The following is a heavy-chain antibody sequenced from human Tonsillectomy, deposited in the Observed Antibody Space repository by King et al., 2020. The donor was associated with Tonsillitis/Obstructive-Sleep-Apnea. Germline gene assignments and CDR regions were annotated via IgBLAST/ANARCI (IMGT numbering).Heavy chain of an antibody. V-gene: IGHV7-4-1*02. CDR1: GYVFNSYA. J-gene: IGHJ3*02. Sequence: LKESGASVKVSCKASGYVFNSYAMGWVRQAPGQGLEWMGWISTNTGNPTYAQGFTGRFVFSLDTSVSTAFLQISSLKPEDTAVYYCVREKGIFGVVNDAFDIWGQGTMVTVSS. CDR2: ISTNTGNP. D-gene: IGHD3-3*01. CDR3: VREKGIFGVVNDAFDI.